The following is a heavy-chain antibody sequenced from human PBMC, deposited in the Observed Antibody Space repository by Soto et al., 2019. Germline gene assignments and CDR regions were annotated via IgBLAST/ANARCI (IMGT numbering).Heavy chain of an antibody. V-gene: IGHV6-1*01. J-gene: IGHJ6*02. CDR3: ARADCFGGGGSCFRCMDF. CDR2: TYYRSKWYN. D-gene: IGHD2-15*01. CDR1: GDSVSSNSAA. Sequence: PLQTLSLTCAISGDSVSSNSAAWNWIRQSPSRGLEWLGRTYYRSKWYNDYAVSVKSRITINPDTSKNQFSLQLNSVTPEDTAVYYCARADCFGGGGSCFRCMDFWCQGTTVTVSS.